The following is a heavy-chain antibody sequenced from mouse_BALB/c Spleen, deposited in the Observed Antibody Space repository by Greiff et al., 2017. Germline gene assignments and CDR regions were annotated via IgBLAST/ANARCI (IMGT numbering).Heavy chain of an antibody. Sequence: EVKLVESGGGLVQPGGSMKLSCVASGFTFSNYWMNWVRQSPEKGLEWVAEIRLKSNNYATHYAESVKGRFTISRDDSKSSVYLQMNNLRAEDTGIYYCTRGAGSNPYWYFDVWGAGTTVTVSS. D-gene: IGHD1-1*01. CDR1: GFTFSNYW. CDR3: TRGAGSNPYWYFDV. V-gene: IGHV6-6*02. J-gene: IGHJ1*01. CDR2: IRLKSNNYAT.